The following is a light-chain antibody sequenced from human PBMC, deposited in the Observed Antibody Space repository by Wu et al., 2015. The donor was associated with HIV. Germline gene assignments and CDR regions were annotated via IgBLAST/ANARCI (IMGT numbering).Light chain of an antibody. Sequence: EIVMTQSPATMPVSLGERATLSCRASQTLDTNLAWYQQNPGQAPRLLIYDASTGATGIPARFTGSGSGTEFTLSINSMQSEDFAVYYCQQYNMWPLTFGGGTKVEIK. CDR3: QQYNMWPLT. J-gene: IGKJ4*01. V-gene: IGKV3-15*01. CDR1: QTLDTN. CDR2: DAS.